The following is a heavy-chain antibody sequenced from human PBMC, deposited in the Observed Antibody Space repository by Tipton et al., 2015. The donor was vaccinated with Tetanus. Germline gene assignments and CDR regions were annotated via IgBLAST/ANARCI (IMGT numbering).Heavy chain of an antibody. D-gene: IGHD1-14*01. CDR1: GFAFSSYL. CDR3: ARDVTGTASGRR. J-gene: IGHJ4*02. V-gene: IGHV3-7*01. Sequence: SLRVSCAASGFAFSSYLMTWVRQAPGKGLELVASLKHDATEEYYVDSVKGRFAISRDNARNLLFLQMNGLRVEDTAVYYCARDVTGTASGRRWGQGTLVTVSS. CDR2: LKHDATEE.